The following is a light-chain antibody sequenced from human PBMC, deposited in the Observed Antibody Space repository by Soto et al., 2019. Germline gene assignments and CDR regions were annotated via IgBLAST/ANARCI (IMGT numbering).Light chain of an antibody. CDR1: ALIRRNY. J-gene: IGKJ3*01. CDR3: HQYETTPPT. CDR2: AAS. Sequence: EIVLTQSPGTLSLSPGERATLSCRASALIRRNYLGWYQQKVGQAPRLLIYAASRRATGIPDRFSGSGSGTDFTLIISRLEPEDFAVYYCHQYETTPPTFGPGTKVDIK. V-gene: IGKV3-20*01.